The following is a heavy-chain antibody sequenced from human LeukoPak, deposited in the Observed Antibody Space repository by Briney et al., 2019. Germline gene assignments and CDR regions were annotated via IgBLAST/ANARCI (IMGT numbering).Heavy chain of an antibody. J-gene: IGHJ1*01. V-gene: IGHV3-74*01. CDR2: INSDGSST. D-gene: IGHD1-14*01. Sequence: GGSLRLSCAASGFTFGDYWMHWVRHVPGKGLVWVSRINSDGSSTTYADSVRGRFTISRDYAKNTLYLQMNNLRADDTAVYYCCATKPDSDFWGQGTMVTVSS. CDR3: CATKPDSDF. CDR1: GFTFGDYW.